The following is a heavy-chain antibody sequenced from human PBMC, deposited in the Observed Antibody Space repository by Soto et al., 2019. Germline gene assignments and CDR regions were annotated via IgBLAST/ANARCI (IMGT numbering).Heavy chain of an antibody. CDR3: ANIPDLDSSGYYYDY. J-gene: IGHJ4*02. CDR1: GGTFSSYT. Sequence: ASVKVSCKASGGTFSSYTISWVRQAPGQGLEWMGRIIPILGIANYAQKFQGRVTITADKSTSTAYMELSSLRSEDTAVYYCANIPDLDSSGYYYDYWGQGTLVTVSS. CDR2: IIPILGIA. D-gene: IGHD3-22*01. V-gene: IGHV1-69*02.